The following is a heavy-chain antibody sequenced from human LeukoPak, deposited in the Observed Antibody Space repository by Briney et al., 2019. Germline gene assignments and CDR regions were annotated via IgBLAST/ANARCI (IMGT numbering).Heavy chain of an antibody. V-gene: IGHV4-4*07. D-gene: IGHD2-2*01. CDR3: ASTTLSACSSTSCPFDY. J-gene: IGHJ4*02. CDR1: GGSISNYY. Sequence: PSETLSLTCAVSGGSISNYYWSWIRQPAGRGLERIGRIYASGSTNYNPSLKSRVTMSVDTSKNQFSLKLSSVTAADTAVYYCASTTLSACSSTSCPFDYWGQGTLVTVSS. CDR2: IYASGST.